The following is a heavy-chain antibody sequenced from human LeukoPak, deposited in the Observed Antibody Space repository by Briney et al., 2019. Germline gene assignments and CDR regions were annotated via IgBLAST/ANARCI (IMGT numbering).Heavy chain of an antibody. CDR3: AKDQLITMIVVVIPYFDY. CDR2: ISGSGGST. D-gene: IGHD3-22*01. J-gene: IGHJ4*02. CDR1: GFTFSSYA. V-gene: IGHV3-23*01. Sequence: GGSLGLSCAASGFTFSSYAMSWVRQAPGKGLEWVSAISGSGGSTYYADSVKGRFTISRDNSKNTLYLQMNSLRAEDTAVYYCAKDQLITMIVVVIPYFDYWGQGTLVTVSS.